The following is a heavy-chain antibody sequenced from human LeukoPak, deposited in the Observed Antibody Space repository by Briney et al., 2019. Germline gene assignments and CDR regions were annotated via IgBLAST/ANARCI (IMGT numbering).Heavy chain of an antibody. Sequence: GGSLRLSCAASGFTLSSYDIHWVRQAPGKGLEWVAVIWYDGSNKYYADSVKGRFTISRDNSKNTLYLQMNSLRVEDTAVYFCARASHYYDSSPSDSWGQGTLVTVSS. CDR3: ARASHYYDSSPSDS. V-gene: IGHV3-33*01. CDR2: IWYDGSNK. J-gene: IGHJ4*02. CDR1: GFTLSSYD. D-gene: IGHD3-22*01.